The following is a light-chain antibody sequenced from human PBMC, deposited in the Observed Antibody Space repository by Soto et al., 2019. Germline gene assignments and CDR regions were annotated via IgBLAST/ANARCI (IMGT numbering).Light chain of an antibody. CDR1: QSVSSIY. V-gene: IGKV3-20*01. CDR3: QQYNNWPWT. J-gene: IGKJ1*01. Sequence: EIVLTQSPGTLSLSPGERATLSCRASQSVSSIYLAWYQQKPGQAPRLLIYGASNRATGIPDRFSGSGSGTDFTLTISSLQSEDFAVYYCQQYNNWPWTFGQGTKVEIK. CDR2: GAS.